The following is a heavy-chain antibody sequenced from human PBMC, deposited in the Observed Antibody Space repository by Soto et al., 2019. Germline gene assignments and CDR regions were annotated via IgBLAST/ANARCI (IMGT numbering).Heavy chain of an antibody. CDR3: ARQAVYCSGGSCYYYGMDV. V-gene: IGHV1-3*01. Sequence: ASVKVSCKASGYTFTSYAMHWVRQAPGQRLEWMGWINAGNGNTKYSQKFQGGVTITRDTSASTAYMELSSLRSEDTAVYYCARQAVYCSGGSCYYYGMDVWGQGTTVTVSS. CDR1: GYTFTSYA. CDR2: INAGNGNT. J-gene: IGHJ6*02. D-gene: IGHD2-15*01.